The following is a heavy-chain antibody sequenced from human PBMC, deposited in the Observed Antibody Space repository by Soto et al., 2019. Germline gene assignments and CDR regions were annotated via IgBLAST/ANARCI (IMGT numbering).Heavy chain of an antibody. V-gene: IGHV1-3*01. J-gene: IGHJ1*01. CDR1: GYTFTSYA. D-gene: IGHD6-19*01. CDR2: INAGNGNT. Sequence: QVQLVQSGAEMKKPGASVKVSCKASGYTFTSYAMHWVRQAPGQRLEWMGWINAGNGNTKYSQKFQGRVTITRDTSASTAYMELSSLRSEDTAVYYCARDYRRRSGWYSPEYFQHWGQGTLVTVSS. CDR3: ARDYRRRSGWYSPEYFQH.